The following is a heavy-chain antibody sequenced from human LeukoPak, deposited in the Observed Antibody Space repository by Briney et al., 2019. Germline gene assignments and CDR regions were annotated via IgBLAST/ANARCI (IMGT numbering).Heavy chain of an antibody. CDR3: ARGGSYLSAFDI. CDR1: GFTFSRDW. V-gene: IGHV3-7*03. J-gene: IGHJ3*02. Sequence: GGSLRLSCAASGFTFSRDWMSWVRQAPGKGLEWVAIIKQDGSEKYYVDSVKGRFTISRDNAKNSLYLQMNSLRAEDTAVYYCARGGSYLSAFDIWGQGTMVTVSS. CDR2: IKQDGSEK. D-gene: IGHD1-26*01.